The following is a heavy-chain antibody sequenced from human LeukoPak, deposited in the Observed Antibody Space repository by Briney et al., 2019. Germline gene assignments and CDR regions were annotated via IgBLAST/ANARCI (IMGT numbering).Heavy chain of an antibody. CDR3: ARGPITMVRGVIPNAFDI. V-gene: IGHV4-59*01. CDR1: GGSISRYY. J-gene: IGHJ3*02. D-gene: IGHD3-10*01. CDR2: SYYSGGT. Sequence: SETLSLTCTVSGGSISRYYWSWIRQPPGRGLEWIGYSYYSGGTNYNPSLKRRVTISVDTSKNQLSLKLSSVTAADTAVYYCARGPITMVRGVIPNAFDIWGQGTMVTVSS.